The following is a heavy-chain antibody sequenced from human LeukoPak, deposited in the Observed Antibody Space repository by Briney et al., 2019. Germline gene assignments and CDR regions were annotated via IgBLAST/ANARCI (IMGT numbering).Heavy chain of an antibody. V-gene: IGHV1-2*02. J-gene: IGHJ4*02. Sequence: ASVKVSCRTSGYTFSGHYMHWVRQAPGQGLEWMGWINPNTGGTNYAQKFQGGVTMTRDTSISTVYMELRRLRSDDTAVCYCARDMYDFLSAAYYFDYWGQGTLVTVSS. D-gene: IGHD3-3*01. CDR1: GYTFSGHY. CDR2: INPNTGGT. CDR3: ARDMYDFLSAAYYFDY.